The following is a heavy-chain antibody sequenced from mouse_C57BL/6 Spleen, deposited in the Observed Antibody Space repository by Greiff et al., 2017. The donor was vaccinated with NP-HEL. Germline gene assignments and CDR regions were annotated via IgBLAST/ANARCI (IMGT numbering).Heavy chain of an antibody. V-gene: IGHV3-6*01. CDR1: GYSITSGYY. CDR3: ARRAYYGSSYGYFDV. J-gene: IGHJ1*03. D-gene: IGHD1-1*01. Sequence: EVQLQESGPGLVKPSQSLSLTCSVTGYSITSGYYWNWIRQFPGNKLEWMGYISYDGSNNYNPSLKNRISITRDTSKNQFFLKLNSVTTEDTATYSGARRAYYGSSYGYFDVWGTGTTVTVSS. CDR2: ISYDGSN.